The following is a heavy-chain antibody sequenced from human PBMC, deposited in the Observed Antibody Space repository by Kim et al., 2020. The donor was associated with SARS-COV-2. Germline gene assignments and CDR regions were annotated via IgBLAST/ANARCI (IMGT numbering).Heavy chain of an antibody. J-gene: IGHJ3*02. CDR1: GGTFSSYA. CDR3: ARFLEWYYDAFDI. D-gene: IGHD3-3*01. CDR2: IIPILGIA. V-gene: IGHV1-69*04. Sequence: SVKVSCKASGGTFSSYAISWVRQAPGQGLEWMGRIIPILGIANYAQKFQGRVTITADKSTSTAYMELSSLRSEDTAVYYCARFLEWYYDAFDIWGQGTMVTVSS.